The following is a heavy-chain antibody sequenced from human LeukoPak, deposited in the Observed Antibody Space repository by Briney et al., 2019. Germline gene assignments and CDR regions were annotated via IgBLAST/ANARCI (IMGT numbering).Heavy chain of an antibody. CDR3: ARDSDYLREYYFYGMDV. Sequence: SQTLSLTCTVSGGSISSGSYYWSWIRQPAGKGLEWIGRIYTSGSTNYNPSLKSRVTISVDTSKNQFSLKLSSVTAADTAVYYCARDSDYLREYYFYGMDVWGQGTTVTVS. D-gene: IGHD4-11*01. J-gene: IGHJ6*02. CDR1: GGSISSGSYY. V-gene: IGHV4-61*02. CDR2: IYTSGST.